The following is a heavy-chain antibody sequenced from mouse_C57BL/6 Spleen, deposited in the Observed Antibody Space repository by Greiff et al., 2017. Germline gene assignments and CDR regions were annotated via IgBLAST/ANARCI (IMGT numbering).Heavy chain of an antibody. CDR2: IYPGDGDT. Sequence: VQLQQSGPELVKPGASVKISCKASGYAFSSSWMNWVKQRPGKGLEWIGRIYPGDGDTNYNGKVKGKATLTADKSSSTAYMQLSSLTSEDSAVYFCARSYANYGGFAYWGQGTLVTVSA. CDR1: GYAFSSSW. CDR3: ARSYANYGGFAY. J-gene: IGHJ3*01. V-gene: IGHV1-82*01. D-gene: IGHD2-1*01.